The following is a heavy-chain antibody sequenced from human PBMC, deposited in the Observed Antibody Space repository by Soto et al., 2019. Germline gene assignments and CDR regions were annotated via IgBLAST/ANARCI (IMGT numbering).Heavy chain of an antibody. Sequence: GGSLRLSCAASGFTFSMYAMTWVRQAPAKGLEWVSGISGSGGSTYYADSVKGRFTISRDNSKNTLYLQLNSLRAEDTAVYYFAKCCMYDFWCDYFSRHYHYYAMDVWGQGTTVTVSS. V-gene: IGHV3-23*01. CDR1: GFTFSMYA. CDR3: AKCCMYDFWCDYFSRHYHYYAMDV. D-gene: IGHD3-3*01. CDR2: ISGSGGST. J-gene: IGHJ6*02.